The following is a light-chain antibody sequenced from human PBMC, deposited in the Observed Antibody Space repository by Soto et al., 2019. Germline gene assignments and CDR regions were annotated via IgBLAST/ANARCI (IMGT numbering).Light chain of an antibody. Sequence: QSVLTQPASVSGSPGQSITISCAGTSSDVGSYNLVSWYQNHPGKAPKLMIYEGSKRPSGVSNRFSGSKSGNTASLTISGLQAEDEADYYCSSYTSNNTQVFGTGTKVTVL. CDR1: SSDVGSYNL. J-gene: IGLJ1*01. V-gene: IGLV2-14*02. CDR3: SSYTSNNTQV. CDR2: EGS.